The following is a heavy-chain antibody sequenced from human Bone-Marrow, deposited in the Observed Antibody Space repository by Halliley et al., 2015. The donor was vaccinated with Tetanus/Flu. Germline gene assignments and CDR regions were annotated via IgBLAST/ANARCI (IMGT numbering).Heavy chain of an antibody. J-gene: IGHJ5*02. Sequence: SSIGCKTSDIYYANSVKGPFTSAGDNAKNSLYLQMNSLRAEDTAVYYCARGSHAYDGSGKNLGSWGQGTLFTVSS. CDR3: ARGSHAYDGSGKNLGS. V-gene: IGHV3-21*01. CDR2: IGCKTSDI. D-gene: IGHD3-10*01.